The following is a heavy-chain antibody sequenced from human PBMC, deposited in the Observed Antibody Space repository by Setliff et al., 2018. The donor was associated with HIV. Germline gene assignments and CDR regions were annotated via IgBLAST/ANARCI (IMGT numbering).Heavy chain of an antibody. CDR1: GGSISSGNYY. Sequence: KPSETLSLTCTVSGGSISSGNYYWSWIRKPPGKGLEWIGYLYYNGNTDYNPSLKNRVSILLDTSNNHFSLKLSSVTAADTAVYYCATYCGGDSPCAFDIWGQGTMVTVSS. V-gene: IGHV4-30-4*08. J-gene: IGHJ3*02. CDR2: LYYNGNT. D-gene: IGHD2-21*02. CDR3: ATYCGGDSPCAFDI.